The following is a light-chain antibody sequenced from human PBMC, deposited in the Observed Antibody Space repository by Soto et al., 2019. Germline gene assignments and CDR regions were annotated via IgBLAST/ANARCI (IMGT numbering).Light chain of an antibody. CDR2: GAS. J-gene: IGKJ1*01. V-gene: IGKV3-20*01. CDR3: QQYGSSRWT. Sequence: EIVLTQSPGTLSLSPGERATLSCRASQSVSGSYLAWYQQRPGQAPRLLIYGASSRATGIPDRFSGSGSGTDFPLTITRLEPEDFAVYYCQQYGSSRWTFGRGTKVEIK. CDR1: QSVSGSY.